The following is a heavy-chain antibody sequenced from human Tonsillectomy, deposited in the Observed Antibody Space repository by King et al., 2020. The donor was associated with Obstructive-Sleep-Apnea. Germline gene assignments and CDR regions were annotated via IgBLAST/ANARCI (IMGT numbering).Heavy chain of an antibody. D-gene: IGHD3-16*02. J-gene: IGHJ4*02. CDR3: ARVAPLNYYLDY. CDR2: TSSSSTYI. V-gene: IGHV3-21*01. CDR1: GFTFSSYT. Sequence: DVQLVESGGGLVKPGGSLRLSCAASGFTFSSYTMNWVRQAPGKGLEWVSSTSSSSTYIYYADSVKGRFTISRDNAKNSLYLQMNSLRAEDTAVYYCARVAPLNYYLDYWGQGTLVTVSS.